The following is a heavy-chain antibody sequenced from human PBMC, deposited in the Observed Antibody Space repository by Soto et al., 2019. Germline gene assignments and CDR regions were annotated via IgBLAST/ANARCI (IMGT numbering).Heavy chain of an antibody. V-gene: IGHV4-4*07. Sequence: SETLSLTCTVSGGSISSYYWSWIRQPAGKGLEWIGRIYTSGSTNYNPSLKSRVTMSVDTSKNQFSLKLSSVTTADTAVYYCARSGPYCSSTSCYMGYYYYGMDVWGQGTTVTVSS. CDR3: ARSGPYCSSTSCYMGYYYYGMDV. J-gene: IGHJ6*02. D-gene: IGHD2-2*02. CDR1: GGSISSYY. CDR2: IYTSGST.